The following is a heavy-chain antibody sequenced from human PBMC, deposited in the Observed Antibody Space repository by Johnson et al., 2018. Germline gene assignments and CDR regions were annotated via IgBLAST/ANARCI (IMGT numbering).Heavy chain of an antibody. J-gene: IGHJ6*02. D-gene: IGHD3-22*01. V-gene: IGHV3-30*18. CDR1: GFTFSSYG. CDR3: AKDQGVTKIVVVNIDGMDV. CDR2: ISYDGSNK. Sequence: VQLVESGGGVVQPGRSLRLSCAASGFTFSSYGMHWVRQAPGKGLEWVAVISYDGSNKYYADSVKGRFTISRENSKNTLYLQMNSLRAEDTAVYYCAKDQGVTKIVVVNIDGMDVCGPGTTVTVSS.